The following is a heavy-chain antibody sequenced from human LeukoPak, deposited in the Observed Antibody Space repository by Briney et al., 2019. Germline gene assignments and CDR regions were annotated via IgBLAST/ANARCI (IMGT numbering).Heavy chain of an antibody. Sequence: SETLSLTCAVPGDSISSYFGSWIRQPPGKGLEWIGYMHNGVHTNYNPSLKSRVTISGDTSKNQLSLKLTSVTAADTAVYYCAATIKRDYGDTNLDYWGQGTLVTVSS. CDR3: AATIKRDYGDTNLDY. CDR2: MHNGVHT. D-gene: IGHD4/OR15-4a*01. J-gene: IGHJ4*02. V-gene: IGHV4-59*01. CDR1: GDSISSYF.